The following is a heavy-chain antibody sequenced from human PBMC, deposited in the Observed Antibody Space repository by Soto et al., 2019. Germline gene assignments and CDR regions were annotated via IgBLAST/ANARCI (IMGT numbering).Heavy chain of an antibody. D-gene: IGHD6-19*01. CDR2: INHSGST. Sequence: PSETLSLTCAVSGGSFNSNYWTWVRQPPGKGLEWIGEINHSGSTNYDPSLKSRVTISVDTSKNQFSLNLGSVTAADTAVYYCLSARFDYWGQGTLVTVSS. CDR1: GGSFNSNY. J-gene: IGHJ4*02. CDR3: LSARFDY. V-gene: IGHV4-34*01.